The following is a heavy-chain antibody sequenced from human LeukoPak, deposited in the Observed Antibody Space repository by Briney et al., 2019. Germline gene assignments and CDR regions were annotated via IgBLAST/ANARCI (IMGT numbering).Heavy chain of an antibody. D-gene: IGHD4-17*01. Sequence: EPSETLSLTCTVSGGSISSGDYYWSWIRQPPGKGLEWIGYIYYSGSTYYNPSLKSRVTISVDTSKNQFSLKLSSVTAADTAVYYCVRFTYYGDYAAYFDYWGQGTLVTVSS. V-gene: IGHV4-30-4*01. CDR3: VRFTYYGDYAAYFDY. CDR1: GGSISSGDYY. CDR2: IYYSGST. J-gene: IGHJ4*02.